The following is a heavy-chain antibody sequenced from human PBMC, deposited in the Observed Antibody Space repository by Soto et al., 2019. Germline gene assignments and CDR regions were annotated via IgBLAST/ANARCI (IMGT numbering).Heavy chain of an antibody. J-gene: IGHJ3*02. D-gene: IGHD1-26*01. V-gene: IGHV1-2*02. CDR1: GYTFTGYY. CDR2: INPNSGGT. CDR3: ARVKSLTMLVRGPFDI. Sequence: SVKVSCKASGYTFTGYYMHWVRQAPGQGLEWMGWINPNSGGTNYAQKFQGRVTMTRDTSISTAYMELSRLRSDDTAVYYCARVKSLTMLVRGPFDIWCQGTMVSVS.